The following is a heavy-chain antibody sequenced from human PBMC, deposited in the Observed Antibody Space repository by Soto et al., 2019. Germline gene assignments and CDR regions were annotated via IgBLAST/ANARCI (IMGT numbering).Heavy chain of an antibody. V-gene: IGHV1-69*13. J-gene: IGHJ5*02. D-gene: IGHD6-6*01. CDR3: ARGGSARRVSRVRGWFDP. CDR2: IIPIFGTA. Sequence: SVKVSCKASGGTFSSYAISWVRQAPGQGLEWMGGIIPIFGTANYAQKFQGRVTITADESTSTAYMELSSLRSEDTAVYYCARGGSARRVSRVRGWFDPWGQGTLVTVSS. CDR1: GGTFSSYA.